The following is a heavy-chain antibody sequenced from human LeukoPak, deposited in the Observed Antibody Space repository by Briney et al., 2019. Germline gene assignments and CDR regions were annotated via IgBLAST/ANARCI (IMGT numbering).Heavy chain of an antibody. V-gene: IGHV4-4*02. CDR1: GGSISSSNW. Sequence: SETLSLTCAVSGGSISSSNWWSWVRQPPGKGLEWIGEINHRGSTNYNPSLKSRVTISVDTSRNSFSLELSSVTAADTAVYYCARYATMVRGAKSKYYFDYWGRGTLVTVSS. J-gene: IGHJ4*02. CDR3: ARYATMVRGAKSKYYFDY. CDR2: INHRGST. D-gene: IGHD3-10*01.